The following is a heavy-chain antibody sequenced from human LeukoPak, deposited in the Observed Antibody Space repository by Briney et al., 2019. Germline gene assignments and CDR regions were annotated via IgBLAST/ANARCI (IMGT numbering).Heavy chain of an antibody. CDR3: ARRRRYCSGGSCYDAFDI. V-gene: IGHV4-39*01. J-gene: IGHJ3*02. CDR2: LYYSGST. CDR1: GGSISSYY. D-gene: IGHD2-15*01. Sequence: SETLSLTCTVSGGSISSYYWGWIRQPPGKGLEWIGSLYYSGSTYYNPSLKSRVTISVDTSKNQFSLKLSSVTAADTAVYYCARRRRYCSGGSCYDAFDIWGQGTMVTVSS.